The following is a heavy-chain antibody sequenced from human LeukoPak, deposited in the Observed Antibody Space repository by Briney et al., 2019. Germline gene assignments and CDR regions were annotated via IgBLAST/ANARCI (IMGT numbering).Heavy chain of an antibody. Sequence: SVTLSLTCAVSVYSNSSGYYWGSIRHPPGKGLEWIDNIYHSWSTYYNPSHKSRVTISVDTSKIQFSLKLSSVTAADTAVYYCARGVTMVRGAAYFDYWGQGTLVAVSS. CDR3: ARGVTMVRGAAYFDY. V-gene: IGHV4-38-2*01. CDR1: VYSNSSGYY. CDR2: IYHSWST. D-gene: IGHD3-10*01. J-gene: IGHJ4*02.